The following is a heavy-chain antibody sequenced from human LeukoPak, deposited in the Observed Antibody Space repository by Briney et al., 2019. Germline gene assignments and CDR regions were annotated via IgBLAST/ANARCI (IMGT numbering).Heavy chain of an antibody. Sequence: ASVNVSCKASGYTFTSYGISWVRQAPGQGLEWMGWISAYNGNTNYAQKLQGRVTMTTNTSTRTAYMELRSLRSDDTAVYYCARDRYSSGSWFDRWGQGTLVTVSS. CDR1: GYTFTSYG. J-gene: IGHJ5*02. CDR3: ARDRYSSGSWFDR. V-gene: IGHV1-18*01. CDR2: ISAYNGNT. D-gene: IGHD6-19*01.